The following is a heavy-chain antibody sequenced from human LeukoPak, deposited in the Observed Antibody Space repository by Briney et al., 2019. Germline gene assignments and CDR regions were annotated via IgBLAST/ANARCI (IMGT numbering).Heavy chain of an antibody. V-gene: IGHV3-23*01. CDR2: ISDSGANT. D-gene: IGHD6-19*01. J-gene: IGHJ2*01. CDR1: GFTFSSYA. CDR3: AKSMTLQWRGFFDL. Sequence: GGSLRLSCAASGFTFSSYAMSWVRQAPGKGLEWVSTISDSGANTYYADSVRGRFTISRDNSKNTLYLQKNSLRANDTAIYYCAKSMTLQWRGFFDLWGRGTHVTVSS.